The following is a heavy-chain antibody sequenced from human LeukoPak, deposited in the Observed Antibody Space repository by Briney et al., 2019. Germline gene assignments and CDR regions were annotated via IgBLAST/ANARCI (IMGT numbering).Heavy chain of an antibody. CDR1: VFTFSHYA. CDR3: AKGGLAVTEDAFEV. CDR2: ISANDFTT. Sequence: PGGTLRLSCAVSVFTFSHYAMSWIRQAPGKGLESGSGISANDFTTDYADSVKGRVTISRDNSKNTVFLQLNSLRADDTAIYYRAKGGLAVTEDAFEVWGQGTMVTVSS. V-gene: IGHV3-23*01. J-gene: IGHJ3*01. D-gene: IGHD3-16*01.